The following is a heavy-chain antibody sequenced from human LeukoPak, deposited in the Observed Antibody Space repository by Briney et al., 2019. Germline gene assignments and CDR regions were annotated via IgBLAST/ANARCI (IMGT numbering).Heavy chain of an antibody. D-gene: IGHD4-17*01. CDR2: ISYDGSNK. Sequence: PGRSLRLSCAASGFTFSSYGMHWVRQAPGKGLEWVAVISYDGSNKYYADSVKGRFTNSRDNSKNTLYLQMNSLRAEDTAVYYCAKDTVTTFDPWGQGTLVTVSS. CDR1: GFTFSSYG. J-gene: IGHJ5*02. CDR3: AKDTVTTFDP. V-gene: IGHV3-30*18.